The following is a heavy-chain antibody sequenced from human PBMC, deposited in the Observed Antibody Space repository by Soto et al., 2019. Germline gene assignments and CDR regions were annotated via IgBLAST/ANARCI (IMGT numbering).Heavy chain of an antibody. J-gene: IGHJ4*02. Sequence: QVQLVQSGAEVRQPASSVKVSCKTSGGTFSSYAISWVRQAPGQGLEWMGGIVPIVDTSTYAQKFQGRVTSTADESRSTAYMVLRSLRSDDTAISYWVRVVAIPGSPDNWGQGTLVTVSS. V-gene: IGHV1-69*12. CDR2: IVPIVDTS. CDR1: GGTFSSYA. CDR3: VRVVAIPGSPDN. D-gene: IGHD2-15*01.